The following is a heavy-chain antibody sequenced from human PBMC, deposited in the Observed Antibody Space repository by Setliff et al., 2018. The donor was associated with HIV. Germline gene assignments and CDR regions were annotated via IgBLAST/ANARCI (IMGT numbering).Heavy chain of an antibody. CDR3: ARDARWLQFPYFDY. J-gene: IGHJ4*01. V-gene: IGHV4-38-2*02. CDR2: IYTDGST. CDR1: GYSISSGYY. D-gene: IGHD5-12*01. Sequence: TSETLSLTCTVSGYSISSGYYWGWIRQPPGKGLEWIGSIYTDGSTNYNPSFRSRVTISVDSSKNQFSLKLSSVTAAYTAVYYCARDARWLQFPYFDYWGQGTLVTVSS.